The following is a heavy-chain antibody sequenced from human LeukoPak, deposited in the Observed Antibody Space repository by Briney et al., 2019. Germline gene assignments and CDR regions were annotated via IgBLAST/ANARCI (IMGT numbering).Heavy chain of an antibody. CDR1: GFTFSSYS. Sequence: PGGSLRLSCAASGFTFSSYSMNWVRQAPGKGLEWVSYISSSSSTIYYADSVKGRFTISRDNAKNSLYLQMNSLRAEDTAVYYCVREWSPYTGVWYDVRGAVTFDLWGQGTLVAVS. D-gene: IGHD1-1*01. V-gene: IGHV3-48*01. J-gene: IGHJ4*02. CDR2: ISSSSSTI. CDR3: VREWSPYTGVWYDVRGAVTFDL.